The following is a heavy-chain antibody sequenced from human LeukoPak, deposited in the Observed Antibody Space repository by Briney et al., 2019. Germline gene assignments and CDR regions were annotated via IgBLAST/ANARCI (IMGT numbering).Heavy chain of an antibody. V-gene: IGHV3-9*01. CDR3: AKDEDSGSYLPWYFDL. D-gene: IGHD1-26*01. CDR1: GFTFDDYA. J-gene: IGHJ2*01. CDR2: ISWNSGSI. Sequence: GRSLRLSCAASGFTFDDYAMHWVRQAPGKGLEWVSGISWNSGSIGYADSVKGRFTISRDNAKDSLYLQMNSLRAEDTALYYCAKDEDSGSYLPWYFDLWGRGTLVTVSS.